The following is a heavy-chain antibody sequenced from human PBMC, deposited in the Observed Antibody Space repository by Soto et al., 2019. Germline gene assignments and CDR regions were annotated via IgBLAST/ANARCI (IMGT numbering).Heavy chain of an antibody. Sequence: GGSLRLSCATSGFSFRSYPMHWVRQAPGKGLEWVSVISYDGINKYYANPVKGRFTISRDTSKNMLYLQMNSLRAEDTAIYYCAKDSHWAIVSPTHDYWGHGTLVTVSS. D-gene: IGHD3-16*02. V-gene: IGHV3-30*04. CDR1: GFSFRSYP. J-gene: IGHJ4*01. CDR2: ISYDGINK. CDR3: AKDSHWAIVSPTHDY.